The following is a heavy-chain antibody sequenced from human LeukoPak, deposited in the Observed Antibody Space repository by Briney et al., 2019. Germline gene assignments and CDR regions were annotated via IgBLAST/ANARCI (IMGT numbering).Heavy chain of an antibody. V-gene: IGHV4-39*07. CDR3: ARAVQYSGSYYGGWFDP. Sequence: SETLSLTCTVSGGSISSSSYYWGWIRQPPGKGLEWIGSIYYSGSTYYNPSLKSRVTISVDTSKNQFSLKLSSVTAADTAVYYCARAVQYSGSYYGGWFDPWGQGTLVTVSS. D-gene: IGHD1-26*01. J-gene: IGHJ5*02. CDR1: GGSISSSSYY. CDR2: IYYSGST.